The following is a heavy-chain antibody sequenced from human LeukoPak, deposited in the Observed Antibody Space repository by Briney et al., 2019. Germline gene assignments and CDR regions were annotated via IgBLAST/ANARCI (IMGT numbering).Heavy chain of an antibody. Sequence: PSETLSLTCTVSGGSISSSSYYWGWIRQPPGKGLEWIGSIYYSGSTYYNPSLKSRVTISVDTSKNQFSLQLTSVTATDTAVYYCARLSHLGGFDPWGQGTLVTVSS. CDR1: GGSISSSSYY. V-gene: IGHV4-39*01. D-gene: IGHD3-16*01. CDR2: IYYSGST. CDR3: ARLSHLGGFDP. J-gene: IGHJ5*02.